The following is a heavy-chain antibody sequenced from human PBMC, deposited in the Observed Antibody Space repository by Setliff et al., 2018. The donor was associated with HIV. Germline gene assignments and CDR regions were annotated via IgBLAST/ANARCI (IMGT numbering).Heavy chain of an antibody. Sequence: ASVKVSCKASGYTFTGYYMHWVRQAPGQGLEWMGWINPNNGGTNYAQKFQGRVTMTRDTSISTACMELRSLRSDDTAVYYCARGTTPLGWFDPWGQGTLVTVSS. CDR2: INPNNGGT. CDR1: GYTFTGYY. D-gene: IGHD2-2*01. CDR3: ARGTTPLGWFDP. J-gene: IGHJ5*02. V-gene: IGHV1-2*02.